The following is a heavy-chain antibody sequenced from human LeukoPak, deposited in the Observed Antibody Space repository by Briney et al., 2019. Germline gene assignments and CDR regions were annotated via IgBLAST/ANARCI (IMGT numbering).Heavy chain of an antibody. CDR3: ARSPAHYYDSSGYLDY. Sequence: PSETLSLTCTVSGGSISSYYWSWIRQPPGKGLEWIGYIYYSGSTNYNPSLKSRVTISVDTSKNQFSLKLSSVTAADTAVYYCARSPAHYYDSSGYLDYWGQGTLVTVSS. CDR1: GGSISSYY. V-gene: IGHV4-59*01. CDR2: IYYSGST. D-gene: IGHD3-22*01. J-gene: IGHJ4*02.